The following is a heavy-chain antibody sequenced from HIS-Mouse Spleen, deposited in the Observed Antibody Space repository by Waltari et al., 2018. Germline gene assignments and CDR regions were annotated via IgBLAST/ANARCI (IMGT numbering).Heavy chain of an antibody. V-gene: IGHV4-39*07. CDR1: GGSISSSSSY. CDR2: IYYSGGT. D-gene: IGHD6-13*01. CDR3: AREIPYSSSWYDWYFDL. Sequence: QLQLQESGPGLVKPSETLSLTCPVSGGSISSSSSYWGWFRQPPGKGLEWFGSIYYSGGTYYNPSLKSRVTISVDTSKNPFSLKLSSVTAADTAVYYCAREIPYSSSWYDWYFDLWGRGTLVTVSS. J-gene: IGHJ2*01.